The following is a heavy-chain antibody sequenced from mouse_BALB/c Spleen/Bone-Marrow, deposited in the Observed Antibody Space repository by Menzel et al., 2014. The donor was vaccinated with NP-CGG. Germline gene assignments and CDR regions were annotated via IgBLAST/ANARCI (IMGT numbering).Heavy chain of an antibody. V-gene: IGHV1-5*01. CDR2: IYPGNSDT. CDR3: TRRWLPHGFYAMDY. J-gene: IGHJ4*01. CDR1: GYSFTSYW. Sequence: VHVKQSGTVLARPGASVKMSCKASGYSFTSYWMHWVKQRPGQGLEWIGAIYPGNSDTSYNQKFKGKAKLTAVTSASTAYMELSSLTNEDSAVYYCTRRWLPHGFYAMDYWGQGTSVTVSS. D-gene: IGHD2-2*01.